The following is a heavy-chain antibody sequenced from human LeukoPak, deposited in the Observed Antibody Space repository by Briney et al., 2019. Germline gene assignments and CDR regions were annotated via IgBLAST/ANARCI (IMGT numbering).Heavy chain of an antibody. CDR1: GFTFSNYA. V-gene: IGHV3-23*01. CDR3: ARDERLLSFLK. D-gene: IGHD3-3*01. J-gene: IGHJ4*02. CDR2: ISGSGGST. Sequence: PGGSLRLSCAASGFTFSNYAMSWVRQAPGKGLEWVSLISGSGGSTYYADSVKGRFTISRDNSKNTLYLQMNSLRAEDTAIYYCARDERLLSFLKWGQGTLVTVSS.